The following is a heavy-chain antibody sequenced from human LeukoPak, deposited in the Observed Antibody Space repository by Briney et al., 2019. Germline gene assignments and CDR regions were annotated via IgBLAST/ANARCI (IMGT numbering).Heavy chain of an antibody. J-gene: IGHJ4*02. V-gene: IGHV3-48*02. D-gene: IGHD3-10*01. CDR1: GFTFSSYS. Sequence: PGGSLRLSCAASGFTFSSYSMNWVRQAPGKGLEWVSYISSSSSTIYYADSVKGRFTISRDNAKNSLYLQMNSLRDEDTAVYYCAREVLWSGELLYDYWGQGTLVTVSS. CDR2: ISSSSSTI. CDR3: AREVLWSGELLYDY.